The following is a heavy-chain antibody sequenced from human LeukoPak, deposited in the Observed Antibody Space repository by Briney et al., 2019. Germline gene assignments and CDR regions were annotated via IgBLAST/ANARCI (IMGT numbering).Heavy chain of an antibody. V-gene: IGHV1-69*13. Sequence: SVKVSCKASGGTFSSYAISWVRQAPGQGLEWMGGIIPIFGTANYAQKFQGRVTITADESTSTAYMELGSLRSEDTAVYYCARASLFGVVIDIDFDYWGQGTLVTVSS. D-gene: IGHD3-3*01. CDR1: GGTFSSYA. J-gene: IGHJ4*02. CDR2: IIPIFGTA. CDR3: ARASLFGVVIDIDFDY.